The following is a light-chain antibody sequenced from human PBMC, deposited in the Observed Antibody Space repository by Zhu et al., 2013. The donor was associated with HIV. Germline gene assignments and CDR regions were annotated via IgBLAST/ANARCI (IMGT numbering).Light chain of an antibody. Sequence: ETVLTQSPGTLSLSPGERATLSCRASQSVSSSNLAWYQQQPGQAPRLLIYGASSRATGIPDRFSGSGSGTEFTLTISRLEPEDFAVYYCQQYGSSPETLGQGTKVEIK. J-gene: IGKJ1*01. CDR1: QSVSSSN. CDR2: GAS. V-gene: IGKV3-20*01. CDR3: QQYGSSPET.